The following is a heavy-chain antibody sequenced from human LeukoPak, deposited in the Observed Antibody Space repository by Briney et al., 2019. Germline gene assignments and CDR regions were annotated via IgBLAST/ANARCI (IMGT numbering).Heavy chain of an antibody. D-gene: IGHD2-2*01. J-gene: IGHJ4*02. CDR3: ARVARRVVPAAI. CDR2: ISAYNGNT. Sequence: GASVKVSCKASVGSFSSKAISWVRQAPGQGLEWMGWISAYNGNTNYAQKLQGRVTMTTDTSTSTAYMELRSLRSDDTAVYYCARVARRVVPAAIWGQGTLVTVSS. CDR1: VGSFSSKA. V-gene: IGHV1-18*01.